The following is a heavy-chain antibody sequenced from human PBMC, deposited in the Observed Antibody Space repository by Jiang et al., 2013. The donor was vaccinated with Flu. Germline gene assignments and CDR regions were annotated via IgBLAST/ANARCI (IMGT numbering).Heavy chain of an antibody. CDR2: IYTTENA. Sequence: LLKPSETLSLTCTASGGSISGYYWTWIRQFAGKGLEWIGRIYTTENANYNPSLRSRVTMSIDTSKNQFSLKLISVTAADTAVYYCAGKESGDGRPFDIRGQGTAVTVSS. CDR3: AGKESGDGRPFDI. D-gene: IGHD2-21*01. V-gene: IGHV4-4*07. CDR1: GGSISGYY. J-gene: IGHJ3*02.